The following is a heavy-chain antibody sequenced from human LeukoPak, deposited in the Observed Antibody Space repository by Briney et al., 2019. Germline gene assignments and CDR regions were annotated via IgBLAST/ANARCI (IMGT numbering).Heavy chain of an antibody. CDR3: ARGRYSSSCPDF. Sequence: ASAKVSCKASGYTFTNYGTSSVRAAPGQRLEWMGWISAYNGNTNSAQTFQGRVTMTTDTPTSTAYMELRSLRSDDTAVYYCARGRYSSSCPDFWGRGTLVTVSS. V-gene: IGHV1-18*04. J-gene: IGHJ4*02. CDR2: ISAYNGNT. CDR1: GYTFTNYG. D-gene: IGHD6-13*01.